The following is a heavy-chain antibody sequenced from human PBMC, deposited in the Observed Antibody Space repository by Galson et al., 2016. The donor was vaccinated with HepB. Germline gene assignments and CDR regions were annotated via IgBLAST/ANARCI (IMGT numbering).Heavy chain of an antibody. D-gene: IGHD1-26*01. Sequence: SVKVSCKASGGTFGNYAISWLRQAPGQGLEWMGGIMPIFGTETTNYAQKFEDRVTMTADESTGTAYMDLSGLMSEDTAVYSCARESGTYGIIVFDMWGQGTMVTVSS. V-gene: IGHV1-69*13. CDR2: IMPIFGTETT. CDR1: GGTFGNYA. J-gene: IGHJ3*02. CDR3: ARESGTYGIIVFDM.